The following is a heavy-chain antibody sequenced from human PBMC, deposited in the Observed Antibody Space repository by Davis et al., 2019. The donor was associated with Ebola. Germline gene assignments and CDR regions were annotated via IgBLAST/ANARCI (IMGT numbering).Heavy chain of an antibody. V-gene: IGHV4-59*08. CDR2: IYYSGST. CDR3: PIVVSEGAFDI. J-gene: IGHJ3*02. D-gene: IGHD3-22*01. CDR1: GGSISSYY. Sequence: TETLSLTCTVSGGSISSYYWSWIRQPPGKGLEWIGYIYYSGSTNYNPSLKSRVTMSVDTSKNQFSLKLSSVTAADTAVYYCPIVVSEGAFDIWGQGTMVTVSS.